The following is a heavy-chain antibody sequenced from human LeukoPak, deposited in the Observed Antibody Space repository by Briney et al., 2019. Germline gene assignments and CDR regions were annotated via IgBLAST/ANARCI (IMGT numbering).Heavy chain of an antibody. CDR1: GFTFSSYS. CDR3: ARDRPTGASRLFVVQ. Sequence: GGPLRLSCAACGFTFSSYSMSGLHQAPGRGLEGVSSMSSGRRYIYYADSVRGRFTISRAAAKNLLYLLMNSLRAEDTAVYCCARDRPTGASRLFVVQWGQGTLVTVSS. V-gene: IGHV3-21*01. J-gene: IGHJ4*02. CDR2: MSSGRRYI. D-gene: IGHD3-3*01.